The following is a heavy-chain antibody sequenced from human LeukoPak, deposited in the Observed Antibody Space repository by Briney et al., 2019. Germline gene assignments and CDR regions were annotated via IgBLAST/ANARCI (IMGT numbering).Heavy chain of an antibody. V-gene: IGHV4-34*01. Sequence: ASETLSLTCAVYGGSFSDYSWSWIRQSPGKGLEWIGDINPRGSVNFNPSLRSRVLISLDTSKTQFSLKLDSVTAADTAVYYCARDRYYDFWSGYYRDHTYYGMDVWGQGTTVTVSS. D-gene: IGHD3-3*01. J-gene: IGHJ6*02. CDR1: GGSFSDYS. CDR2: INPRGSV. CDR3: ARDRYYDFWSGYYRDHTYYGMDV.